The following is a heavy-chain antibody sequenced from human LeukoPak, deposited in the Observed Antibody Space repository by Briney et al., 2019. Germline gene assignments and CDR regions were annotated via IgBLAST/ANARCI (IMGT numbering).Heavy chain of an antibody. V-gene: IGHV3-11*01. D-gene: IGHD3-22*01. CDR1: GSTFSDYY. Sequence: GGSLRHSCAASGSTFSDYYISWIRQAPGKGLEWVSYISSSGSTIYYADSVKGRFTISRDNAKNSLYLQMNSLRAEDTAVYYCAKSIVVVTYQFDYWGQGTLVTVSS. CDR3: AKSIVVVTYQFDY. CDR2: ISSSGSTI. J-gene: IGHJ4*02.